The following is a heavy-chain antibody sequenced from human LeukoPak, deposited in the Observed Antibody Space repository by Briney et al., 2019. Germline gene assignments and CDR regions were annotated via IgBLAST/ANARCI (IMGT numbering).Heavy chain of an antibody. D-gene: IGHD2-15*01. CDR1: GYSISSGYY. J-gene: IGHJ3*02. CDR3: ASRALYCSGGSCYWEGGAFDI. Sequence: SETLPLTCTVSGYSISSGYYWGWIRQPPGKGLAWIGSIYHSGSTYYNPSLKSRVTISVDTSKNQFSLKLSSVTAADTAVYYCASRALYCSGGSCYWEGGAFDIWGQGTMVTVSS. V-gene: IGHV4-38-2*02. CDR2: IYHSGST.